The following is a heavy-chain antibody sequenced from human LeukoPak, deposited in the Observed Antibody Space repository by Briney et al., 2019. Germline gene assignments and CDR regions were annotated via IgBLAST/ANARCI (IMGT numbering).Heavy chain of an antibody. D-gene: IGHD5-12*01. V-gene: IGHV3-74*01. J-gene: IGHJ4*02. CDR3: AGGRLVATSKAVAIDY. CDR1: GLTFSSHW. CDR2: INERGSST. Sequence: GGSLRLSWAASGLTFSSHWMHWVRQAPGKGLVWVSRINERGSSTSYADSVKGRFTISRDNAKNTLYLQMNNLRADDTAVYYCAGGRLVATSKAVAIDYWGQGTLVTVSS.